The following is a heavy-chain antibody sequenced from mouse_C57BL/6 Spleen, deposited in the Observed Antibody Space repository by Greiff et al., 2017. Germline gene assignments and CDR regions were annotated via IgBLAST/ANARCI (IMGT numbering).Heavy chain of an antibody. D-gene: IGHD3-2*02. CDR3: ARSGQLSFYYFDY. CDR1: GYTFTSYW. Sequence: QVQLQQPGAELVKPGASVKLSCKASGYTFTSYWMHWVKQRPGQGLEWIGMIHPNSGSTNYNEKFKSKATLTVDKSSSTAYMQLSSLTSEDSAVYDCARSGQLSFYYFDYWGQGTTLTVSS. J-gene: IGHJ2*01. V-gene: IGHV1-64*01. CDR2: IHPNSGST.